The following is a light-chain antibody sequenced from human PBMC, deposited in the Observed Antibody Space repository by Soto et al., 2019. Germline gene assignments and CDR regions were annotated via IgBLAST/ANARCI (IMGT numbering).Light chain of an antibody. Sequence: SSELTQPPSVSVAPGKTARITCGGNNIGSKSVHWYQQKPGQAPVLVIYYNGDRPSRIPERFSGSNSGNTATLTISRVEAGDEADYYCQVWDSSDHEVFGGGTKLTVL. J-gene: IGLJ2*01. V-gene: IGLV3-21*04. CDR3: QVWDSSDHEV. CDR2: YNG. CDR1: NIGSKS.